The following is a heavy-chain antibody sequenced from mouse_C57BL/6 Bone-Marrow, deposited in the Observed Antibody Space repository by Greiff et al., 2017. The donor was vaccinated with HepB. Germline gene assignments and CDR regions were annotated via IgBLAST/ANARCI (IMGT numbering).Heavy chain of an antibody. CDR3: TRGIFYLFWYFDV. D-gene: IGHD5-5*01. CDR1: GFTFSDAW. Sequence: EVQGVESGGGLVQPGGSMKLSCAASGFTFSDAWMDWVRQSPEKGLEWVAEIRNKANNHATYYAESVKGRFTISRDDSKSSVYLQMNSLRAEDTGIYYCTRGIFYLFWYFDVWGTGTTVTVSS. V-gene: IGHV6-6*01. J-gene: IGHJ1*03. CDR2: IRNKANNHAT.